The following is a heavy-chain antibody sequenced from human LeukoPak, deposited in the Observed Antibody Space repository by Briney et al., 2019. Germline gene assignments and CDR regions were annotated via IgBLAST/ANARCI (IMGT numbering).Heavy chain of an antibody. CDR1: GFTFSSYS. CDR3: AAPNFGPEYFQH. Sequence: GGSLRLSCAASGFTFSSYSMNWVRQAPGKGLEWVSYISSSSSLIYYADSVKGRFTISRDNTKNSLYLQMNSLRAEDTAVYYCAAPNFGPEYFQHWGQGTLVTVSS. D-gene: IGHD3-3*01. CDR2: ISSSSSLI. J-gene: IGHJ1*01. V-gene: IGHV3-48*04.